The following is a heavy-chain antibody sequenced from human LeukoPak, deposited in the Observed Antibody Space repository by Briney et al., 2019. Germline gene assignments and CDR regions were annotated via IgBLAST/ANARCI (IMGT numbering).Heavy chain of an antibody. CDR3: ASSVVAATSEGY. Sequence: ASVKVSCKASGYTFTGYYTHWVRQAPGQGLEWMGWINPNSGGTNYAQKFQGRVTMTRDTSISTAYMELSRLRSDDTAVYYCASSVVAATSEGYWGQGTLVTVSS. J-gene: IGHJ4*02. D-gene: IGHD2-15*01. V-gene: IGHV1-2*02. CDR1: GYTFTGYY. CDR2: INPNSGGT.